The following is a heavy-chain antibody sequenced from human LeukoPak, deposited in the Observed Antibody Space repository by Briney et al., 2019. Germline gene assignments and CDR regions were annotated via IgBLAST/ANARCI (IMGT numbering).Heavy chain of an antibody. V-gene: IGHV3-7*01. J-gene: IGHJ4*02. CDR3: ARDLLYGDYVGAYFDY. D-gene: IGHD4-17*01. Sequence: GGSLRLSCAASGFTSSSYWMTWVRQAPGKGLEWVANIKQDGSEKHYVDSVKGRFTISRGNTKNSLYLQLNSLRAEDTAVYYCARDLLYGDYVGAYFDYWGQGALVTVSS. CDR2: IKQDGSEK. CDR1: GFTSSSYW.